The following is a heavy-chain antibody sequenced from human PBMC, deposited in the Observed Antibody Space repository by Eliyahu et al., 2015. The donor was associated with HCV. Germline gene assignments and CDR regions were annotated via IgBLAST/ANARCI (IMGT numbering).Heavy chain of an antibody. D-gene: IGHD4-23*01. CDR2: INHSGST. Sequence: QVQLQQWGAGLLKPSETLSLTCAVYGGSFSGYYWSWIRQPPGKGLEWIGEINHSGSTNYNPSLKSRVTISVDTSKNQFSLKLSSVTAADTAVYYCANSDGGNSGDWFDPWGQGTLVTVSS. J-gene: IGHJ5*02. V-gene: IGHV4-34*01. CDR1: GGSFSGYY. CDR3: ANSDGGNSGDWFDP.